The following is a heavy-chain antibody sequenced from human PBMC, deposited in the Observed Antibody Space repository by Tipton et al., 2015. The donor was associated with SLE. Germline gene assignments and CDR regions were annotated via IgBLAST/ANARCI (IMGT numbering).Heavy chain of an antibody. CDR2: IYYSGST. CDR3: ASSEGVVVVAADDY. D-gene: IGHD2-15*01. Sequence: TLSLTCTVSGGSISSSSYYCGWIRQPPGKGLEWIGSIYYSGSTYYNPSLKSRVTISVDTSKNQFSLKLSSVTAADTAVYYCASSEGVVVVAADDYWGQGTLVTVSS. J-gene: IGHJ4*02. CDR1: GGSISSSSYY. V-gene: IGHV4-39*07.